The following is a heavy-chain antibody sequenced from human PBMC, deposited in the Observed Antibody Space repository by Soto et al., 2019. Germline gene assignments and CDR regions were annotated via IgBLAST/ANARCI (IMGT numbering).Heavy chain of an antibody. V-gene: IGHV1-58*01. J-gene: IGHJ6*02. CDR2: IVVGSGNT. D-gene: IGHD5-12*01. Sequence: QMQLVQSGPEVKKPGTSVKVSCKASGFTFTSSAVQWVRQARGQRLEWIGWIVVGSGNTNYAQKFQERVTITRDMSTSTAYMELSSLRSEDTAVYYCAADLRGYSGYDSYYYYGMDVWGQGTTVTVSS. CDR3: AADLRGYSGYDSYYYYGMDV. CDR1: GFTFTSSA.